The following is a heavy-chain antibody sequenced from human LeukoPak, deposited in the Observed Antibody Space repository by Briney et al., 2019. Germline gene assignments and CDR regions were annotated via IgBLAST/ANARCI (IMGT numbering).Heavy chain of an antibody. CDR3: ARSGATYYYDSSLGN. V-gene: IGHV4-34*01. D-gene: IGHD3-22*01. CDR2: INHSGST. J-gene: IGHJ4*02. CDR1: GGSFSGYY. Sequence: SETLSLTCAVYGGSFSGYYWSWIRQPPGKGLEWLGEINHSGSTNYNPSLKSRVTISVDTSKNQFSLKLSSVTAADTAVYYCARSGATYYYDSSLGNWGQGTLVTVSS.